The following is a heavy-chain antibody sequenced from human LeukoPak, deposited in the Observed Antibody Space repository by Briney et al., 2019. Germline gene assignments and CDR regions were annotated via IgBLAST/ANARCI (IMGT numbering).Heavy chain of an antibody. Sequence: GGSLRLSCAASGFTFSSYAMSWVRQAPGKGLEWVSAISGSGGSTYYADSVKGRFTISRDNSKSTLYLQMNSLKAEDTAVYYCVYYDSSGYYYGRLRYWGQGTLVTVSS. D-gene: IGHD3-22*01. CDR3: VYYDSSGYYYGRLRY. J-gene: IGHJ4*02. CDR1: GFTFSSYA. CDR2: ISGSGGST. V-gene: IGHV3-23*01.